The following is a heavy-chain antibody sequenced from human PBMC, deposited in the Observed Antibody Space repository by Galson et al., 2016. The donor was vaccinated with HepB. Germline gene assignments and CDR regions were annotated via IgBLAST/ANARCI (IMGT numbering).Heavy chain of an antibody. J-gene: IGHJ5*02. CDR2: IYYSGST. V-gene: IGHV4-61*08. D-gene: IGHD2-8*01. Sequence: ISSVSGAPISNGDYYWSWIRQPPGKGLEWIGYIYYSGSTNYNPSLKSRVTISVDTSKDQFSLKLSSVIAADTAVYYCAREGGGYCPSPLCRPNWFDPWGQGTLVTVSS. CDR3: AREGGGYCPSPLCRPNWFDP. CDR1: GAPISNGDYY.